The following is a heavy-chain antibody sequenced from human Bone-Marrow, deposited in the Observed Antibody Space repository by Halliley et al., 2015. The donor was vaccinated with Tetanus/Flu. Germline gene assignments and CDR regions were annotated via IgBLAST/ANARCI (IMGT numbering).Heavy chain of an antibody. CDR3: ARDYSGGWCFDY. CDR1: GFTFSSYW. D-gene: IGHD6-19*01. CDR2: ITRDEIGT. V-gene: IGHV3-74*03. Sequence: SLRLSCAASGFTFSSYWIHWVRQAPGKGLELVSRITRDEIGTTYADSVKGRFTISRDNAKNTVYLQMNSLRAEDTAVYYCARDYSGGWCFDYWGRGALVPVSS. J-gene: IGHJ4*02.